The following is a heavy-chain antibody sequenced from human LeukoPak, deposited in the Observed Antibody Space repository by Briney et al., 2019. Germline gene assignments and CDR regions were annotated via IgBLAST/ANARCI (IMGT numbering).Heavy chain of an antibody. Sequence: SETLSLTCAVYGGSFSGYYWSWIRQPAGKGLEWIGRISTSGTTNYNPSLKSRVTMSVDTSKNQYSLKLSSVTAADTAVYYCARDVVAAAGTWDYWGQGTLVTVSS. D-gene: IGHD6-13*01. V-gene: IGHV4-4*07. CDR1: GGSFSGYY. CDR2: ISTSGTT. J-gene: IGHJ4*02. CDR3: ARDVVAAAGTWDY.